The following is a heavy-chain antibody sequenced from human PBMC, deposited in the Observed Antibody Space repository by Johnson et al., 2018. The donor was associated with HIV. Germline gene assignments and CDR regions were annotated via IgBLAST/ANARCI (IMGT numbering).Heavy chain of an antibody. J-gene: IGHJ3*02. Sequence: MLLVESGGGVVRPGGSLRLSCAASGFTFSSYAVSWVRQAPGKGLEWVSGASGSGGTTYYADSVKGRFTISRDNARDTLYLQMHRLRAEDTAVYYCAKEPAVGYSGSFSGGFDIWGQGTMVTVSS. CDR3: AKEPAVGYSGSFSGGFDI. V-gene: IGHV3-23*04. CDR1: GFTFSSYA. D-gene: IGHD1-26*01. CDR2: ASGSGGTT.